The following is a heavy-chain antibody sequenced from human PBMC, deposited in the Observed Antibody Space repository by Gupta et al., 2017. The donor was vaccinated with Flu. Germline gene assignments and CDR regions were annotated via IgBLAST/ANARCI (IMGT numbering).Heavy chain of an antibody. Sequence: QAPGKGLEWVSGISWNSGSIGYADSVKGRFTSSRDNAKNSLYLQMNSLRAEDTALYYCAKGLSSSWFAHGYFWGQGTLVTVSS. J-gene: IGHJ4*02. CDR2: ISWNSGSI. CDR3: AKGLSSSWFAHGYF. D-gene: IGHD6-13*01. V-gene: IGHV3-9*01.